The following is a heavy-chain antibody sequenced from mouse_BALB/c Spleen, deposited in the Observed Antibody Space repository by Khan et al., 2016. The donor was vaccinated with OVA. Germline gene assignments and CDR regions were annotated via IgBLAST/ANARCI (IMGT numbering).Heavy chain of an antibody. CDR2: IYPGSGNT. J-gene: IGHJ2*01. CDR1: GFTFADYY. Sequence: QIQLQQSGPELVKPGASVKISCKASGFTFADYYLNWVKQKPGQGLKWIGWIYPGSGNTKYNEKFMGKATLTVDTSSSTAYMQLSSQASEDTAVYCCARGGYYDNSLFDYWGQGTTLTVSS. CDR3: ARGGYYDNSLFDY. D-gene: IGHD1-1*01. V-gene: IGHV1-84*02.